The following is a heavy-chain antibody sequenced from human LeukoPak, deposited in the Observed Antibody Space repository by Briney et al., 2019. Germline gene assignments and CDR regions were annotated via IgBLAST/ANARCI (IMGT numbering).Heavy chain of an antibody. CDR1: GGSFSGYY. CDR2: INHSGST. V-gene: IGHV4-34*01. CDR3: ARGNYGMDV. Sequence: SETLSLTCAVYGGSFSGYYWSWIRLPPGKGLEWIGEINHSGSTNYNPSLKSRVTISVDTSKNQFSLKLSSVTAADTAVYYCARGNYGMDVWGQGTTVTVSS. J-gene: IGHJ6*02.